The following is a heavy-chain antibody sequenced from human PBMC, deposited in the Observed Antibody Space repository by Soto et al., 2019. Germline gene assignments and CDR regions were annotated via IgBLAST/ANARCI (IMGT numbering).Heavy chain of an antibody. D-gene: IGHD3-22*01. Sequence: SETLSLTCTVSGGSNSSGGYYWSWIRQHPGKGLEWIGYIYYSGSTYYNPSLKSRVTISVDTSKNQFSLKLSSVTAADTAVYYCARDHYYDSSWFDPWGQGTLVTVSS. V-gene: IGHV4-31*03. CDR1: GGSNSSGGYY. CDR3: ARDHYYDSSWFDP. CDR2: IYYSGST. J-gene: IGHJ5*02.